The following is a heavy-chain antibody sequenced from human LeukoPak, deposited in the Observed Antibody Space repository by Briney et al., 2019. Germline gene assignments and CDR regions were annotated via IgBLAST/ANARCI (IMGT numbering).Heavy chain of an antibody. J-gene: IGHJ4*02. Sequence: GGSLRLSCAASGFTFSSYSMNWVRQAPGKGLEWVSSISSSSSYIYYADSVKGRFTISRDNAKNSLYLQMNSLRAEDTAVYYCARGTIRYGVVAYYFDYWGQGTLVTVSS. CDR2: ISSSSSYI. CDR1: GFTFSSYS. V-gene: IGHV3-21*01. D-gene: IGHD3-16*01. CDR3: ARGTIRYGVVAYYFDY.